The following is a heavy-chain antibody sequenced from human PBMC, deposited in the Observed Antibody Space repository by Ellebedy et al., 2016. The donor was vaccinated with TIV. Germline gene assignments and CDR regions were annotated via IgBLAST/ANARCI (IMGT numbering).Heavy chain of an antibody. CDR1: GFSFSDFG. CDR2: ISYDGSIQ. V-gene: IGHV3-30*18. CDR3: AKELYDVPVGGCDY. Sequence: GESLKISXAASGFSFSDFGMHWVRQAPGKGLEWVAVISYDGSIQYYVDSVKGRFTISRDNSKNMLYLQMNSLRAEDTAVYYCAKELYDVPVGGCDYWGQGTLVTVSS. D-gene: IGHD3-10*01. J-gene: IGHJ4*02.